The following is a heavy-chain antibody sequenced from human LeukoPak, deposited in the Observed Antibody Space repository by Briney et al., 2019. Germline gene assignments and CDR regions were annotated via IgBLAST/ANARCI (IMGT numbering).Heavy chain of an antibody. Sequence: PGGSLRLSCAASGFTFDDYAMHWVRQAPGKGLEWVSGISWNSGSIGYADSVKGRFTISRDNAKNSLYLQMNSLRAEDTALYHCARAGYSSSWVPGYGMDVWGQGTTVTVSS. CDR1: GFTFDDYA. CDR3: ARAGYSSSWVPGYGMDV. J-gene: IGHJ6*02. D-gene: IGHD6-13*01. CDR2: ISWNSGSI. V-gene: IGHV3-9*01.